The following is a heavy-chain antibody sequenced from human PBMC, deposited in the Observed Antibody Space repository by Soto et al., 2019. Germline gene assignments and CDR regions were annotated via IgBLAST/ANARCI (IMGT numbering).Heavy chain of an antibody. V-gene: IGHV4-31*03. CDR1: GGSISSGGYY. CDR3: ARDAREGYYDSSGYKGNYYGMDV. J-gene: IGHJ6*02. D-gene: IGHD3-22*01. Sequence: SETLSLTCTVSGGSISSGGYYWSWIRQHLGKGLEWIGYIYYSGSTYYNPSLKSRVTISVDTSKNQFSLKLSSVTAADTAVYYCARDAREGYYDSSGYKGNYYGMDVWGQGTTVT. CDR2: IYYSGST.